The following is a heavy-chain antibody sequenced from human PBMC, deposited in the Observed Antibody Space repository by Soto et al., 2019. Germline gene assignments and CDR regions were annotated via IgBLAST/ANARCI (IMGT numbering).Heavy chain of an antibody. D-gene: IGHD2-2*01. J-gene: IGHJ4*02. Sequence: HPGGSLRLSCAASGFTFSKYGMHWVRQAPGKGLEWVALIWNDGIRKVYVDSVKGRFTISRDNSKNTLDLQMNNLRDEDTAVYYCARDDANDANALDYWGPGLLVTVS. CDR1: GFTFSKYG. CDR2: IWNDGIRK. V-gene: IGHV3-33*01. CDR3: ARDDANDANALDY.